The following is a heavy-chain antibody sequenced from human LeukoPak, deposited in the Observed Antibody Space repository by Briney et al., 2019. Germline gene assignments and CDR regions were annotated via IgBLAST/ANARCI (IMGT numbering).Heavy chain of an antibody. Sequence: GSLRLSCAASGFTFSGSEMNWVRQASGKGLEWIGEINHNGSTNYNASLKRRETMSVDTTKNQFYMTLSSVNAVDTAVNSWALLLRDGSSWYAGWGQGSLVTASS. CDR1: GFTFSGSE. CDR2: INHNGST. J-gene: IGHJ4*02. CDR3: ALLLRDGSSWYAG. V-gene: IGHV4-34*08. D-gene: IGHD6-13*01.